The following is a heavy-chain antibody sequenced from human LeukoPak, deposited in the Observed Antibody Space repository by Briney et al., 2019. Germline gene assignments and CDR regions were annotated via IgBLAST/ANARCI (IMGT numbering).Heavy chain of an antibody. CDR2: IYTSGST. V-gene: IGHV4-4*07. Sequence: SGTLSLTCTVSGGSISSYYWSWIRQPAGKGLEWIGRIYTSGSTNYNPSLKSRVTMSVDTSKNQFSLKLSSVTAADTAVYYCARDLQNYYGSELVRFDPWGQGTLVTVSS. CDR3: ARDLQNYYGSELVRFDP. D-gene: IGHD3-10*01. J-gene: IGHJ5*02. CDR1: GGSISSYY.